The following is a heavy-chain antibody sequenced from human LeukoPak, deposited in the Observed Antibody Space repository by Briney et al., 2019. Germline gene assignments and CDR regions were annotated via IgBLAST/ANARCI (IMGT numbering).Heavy chain of an antibody. Sequence: GGSLRLSCAASGFTFSSYAMSWVRQAPGKGLEWVAFIRYDGSNKYYADSVKGRFTISRDNSKNTLYLQMNSLRAEDTAVYYCAKDRKFLLTGYGSRSYADAFDIWGQGTMVTVSS. D-gene: IGHD3-10*01. J-gene: IGHJ3*02. CDR3: AKDRKFLLTGYGSRSYADAFDI. CDR1: GFTFSSYA. V-gene: IGHV3-30*02. CDR2: IRYDGSNK.